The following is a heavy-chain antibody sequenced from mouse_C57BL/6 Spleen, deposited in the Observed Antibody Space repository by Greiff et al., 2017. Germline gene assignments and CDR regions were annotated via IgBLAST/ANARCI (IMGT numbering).Heavy chain of an antibody. D-gene: IGHD2-5*01. CDR1: GYTFTSYW. Sequence: VQLQQPGAELVKPGASVKLSCKASGYTFTSYWMRWVKQRPGQGLEWIGMIHHNSDSTNYNETFKSKTKLTVDKSSSTADMQLSGLACDDFAVYYWAYRNSPGCAYWGRGTRVTVSA. CDR3: AYRNSPGCAY. V-gene: IGHV1-64*01. J-gene: IGHJ3*01. CDR2: IHHNSDST.